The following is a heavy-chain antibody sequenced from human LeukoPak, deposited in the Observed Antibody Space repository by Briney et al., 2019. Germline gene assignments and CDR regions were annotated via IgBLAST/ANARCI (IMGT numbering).Heavy chain of an antibody. D-gene: IGHD2-15*01. CDR1: GYSFTSYW. Sequence: GESLKASRKGSGYSFTSYWIGWVRQLPGKGLEWMGIIYPGDSDTRYSPSFQDQVPISADKSISAAYLQWSSLKASDTAMYYCAAYSEEVAFDYWGQKTLVTVSS. CDR3: AAYSEEVAFDY. CDR2: IYPGDSDT. V-gene: IGHV5-51*01. J-gene: IGHJ4*02.